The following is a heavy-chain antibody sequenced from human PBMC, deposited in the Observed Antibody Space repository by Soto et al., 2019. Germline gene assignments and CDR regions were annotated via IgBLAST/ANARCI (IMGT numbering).Heavy chain of an antibody. CDR1: GGSISSGGYS. V-gene: IGHV4-30-2*01. D-gene: IGHD3-10*01. J-gene: IGHJ4*02. Sequence: QLQLQESGSGLVKPSQTLSLTCGVSGGSISSGGYSWSWIRQPPGKGLEWIGYIYHSGNTYYNPSPNSRVTITVDRSKNQFSLKLSSVTAADAADYYCARVSSGGAFFDYWGQGTLVTVSS. CDR3: ARVSSGGAFFDY. CDR2: IYHSGNT.